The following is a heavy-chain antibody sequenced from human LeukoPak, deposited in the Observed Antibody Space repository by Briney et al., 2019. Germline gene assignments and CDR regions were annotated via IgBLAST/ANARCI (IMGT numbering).Heavy chain of an antibody. J-gene: IGHJ4*02. CDR3: AKDIVATTNHFDY. CDR2: ISGSGGST. Sequence: GGSLRLSCAASGCTFSSYAMSWVRQAPGKGLEWVSAISGSGGSTYYADSVKGRFTISRDNSKNTLYLQMNSLRAEDTAVYYCAKDIVATTNHFDYWGQGTLVTVSS. D-gene: IGHD5-12*01. CDR1: GCTFSSYA. V-gene: IGHV3-23*01.